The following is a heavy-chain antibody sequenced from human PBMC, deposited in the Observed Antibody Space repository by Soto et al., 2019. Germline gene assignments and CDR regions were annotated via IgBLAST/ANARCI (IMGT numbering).Heavy chain of an antibody. CDR3: ARDGRAAAGTLGAFAI. J-gene: IGHJ3*02. V-gene: IGHV1-18*01. CDR1: SYTFTGYG. CDR2: ISADNGNT. D-gene: IGHD6-13*01. Sequence: QVQLVQSGAEVKKPGASVKVSCKASSYTFTGYGLSWVRQAPGQGLEWMGWISADNGNTNYAQKVQGRVTMTTDTSTSTAYMELRSLRSDDTAMYYCARDGRAAAGTLGAFAIWGQGTMVTVSS.